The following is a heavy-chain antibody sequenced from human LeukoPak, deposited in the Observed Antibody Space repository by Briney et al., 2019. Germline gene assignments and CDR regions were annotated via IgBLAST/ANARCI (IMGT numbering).Heavy chain of an antibody. CDR3: AGSIAARLDY. Sequence: SETLSLTCAVYGGSFSGYYWSWIRQPPGKGLEWIGEINHSGSTNYNPPFKSRVTISVDTSKNQFSLKLSSVTAADTAVYYCAGSIAARLDYWGQGTLVTVSS. V-gene: IGHV4-34*01. CDR2: INHSGST. J-gene: IGHJ4*02. D-gene: IGHD6-6*01. CDR1: GGSFSGYY.